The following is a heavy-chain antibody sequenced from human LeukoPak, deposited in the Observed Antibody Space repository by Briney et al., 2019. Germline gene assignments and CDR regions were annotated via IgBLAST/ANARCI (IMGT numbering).Heavy chain of an antibody. V-gene: IGHV1-2*04. CDR3: ARGREAAAALGWYFDL. D-gene: IGHD6-13*01. J-gene: IGHJ2*01. CDR1: GYTFTGYY. CDR2: INPNSGGT. Sequence: ASVKVSCKASGYTFTGYYIHWVRQAPGQGLEWMGWINPNSGGTNYAQKFQGWVTMTRDTSISTAYMELSRLRSDDTAVYYCARGREAAAALGWYFDLWGRGTLVAVSS.